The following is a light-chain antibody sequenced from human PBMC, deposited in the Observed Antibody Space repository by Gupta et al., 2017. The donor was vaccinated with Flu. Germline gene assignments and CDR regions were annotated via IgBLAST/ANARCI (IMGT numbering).Light chain of an antibody. J-gene: IGKJ4*01. CDR1: QDIRTW. CDR2: AAS. Sequence: DIQMTQSPSSLSASVGDRVTITCRASQDIRTWLAWYQQKPEKAPKSLIHAASNLQSGVPSRFSGGGSGTDFTLTISSLQPEDFATYYCQQYNSFPPTFGGGTKVEIK. V-gene: IGKV1D-16*01. CDR3: QQYNSFPPT.